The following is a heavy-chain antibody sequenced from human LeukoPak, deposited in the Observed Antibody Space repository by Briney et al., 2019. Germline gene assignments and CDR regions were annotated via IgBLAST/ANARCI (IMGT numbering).Heavy chain of an antibody. CDR3: GSRRTAMFGVIKGPIDY. V-gene: IGHV4-4*07. J-gene: IGHJ4*02. CDR2: IYTSGST. Sequence: SETLSLTCTVSGGSISSYYWSWIRQPPGKGLEWIGRIYTSGSTNYNPSLKSRVSISFDTSKNQFSLKLTSVTAADTAVYYCGSRRTAMFGVIKGPIDYWGQGTLVTVSS. CDR1: GGSISSYY. D-gene: IGHD3-3*01.